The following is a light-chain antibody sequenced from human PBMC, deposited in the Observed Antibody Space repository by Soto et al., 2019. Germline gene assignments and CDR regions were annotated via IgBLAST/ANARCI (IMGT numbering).Light chain of an antibody. CDR3: QQYDSPPLT. V-gene: IGKV1-33*01. J-gene: IGKJ2*01. Sequence: DIQMTQSPSSLSASVGDRVTISCQASQDISNYVNWYQQKPGKAPKLLMYEASNLERGVPSRFSGSGSGTDFTFTISSLQSDDIATYYCQQYDSPPLTFGQGTTVDIK. CDR1: QDISNY. CDR2: EAS.